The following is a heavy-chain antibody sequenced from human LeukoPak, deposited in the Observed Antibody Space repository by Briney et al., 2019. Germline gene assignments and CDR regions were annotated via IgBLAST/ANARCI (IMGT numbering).Heavy chain of an antibody. D-gene: IGHD6-13*01. Sequence: GGSLRLSCAASGFTFSSYGMHWVRQAPGKGLEWVAVIWYDGSNKYYADSAKGRFTISRDNSKNTLYLQMNSLRAEDTAVYYCAKEQGIAAAGTFDYWGQGTLVTVSS. J-gene: IGHJ4*02. CDR1: GFTFSSYG. CDR2: IWYDGSNK. CDR3: AKEQGIAAAGTFDY. V-gene: IGHV3-33*06.